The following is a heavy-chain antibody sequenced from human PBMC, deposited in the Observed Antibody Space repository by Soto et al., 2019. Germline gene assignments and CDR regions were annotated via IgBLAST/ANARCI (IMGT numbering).Heavy chain of an antibody. CDR2: ISSSSSYI. CDR3: ARDDCSGGSCYFQH. J-gene: IGHJ1*01. CDR1: GFTFSSYS. V-gene: IGHV3-21*01. D-gene: IGHD2-15*01. Sequence: PGGSLRLSCAASGFTFSSYSMNWVRQAPGKGLEWVSSISSSSSYIYYADSVKGRFTISGDNAKNSLYLQMNSLRAEDTAVYYCARDDCSGGSCYFQHWGQGTLVTVSS.